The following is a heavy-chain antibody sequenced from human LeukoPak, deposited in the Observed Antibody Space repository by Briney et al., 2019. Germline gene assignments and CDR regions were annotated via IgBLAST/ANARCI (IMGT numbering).Heavy chain of an antibody. V-gene: IGHV3-74*01. CDR1: GFTFSSYW. D-gene: IGHD3-3*02. CDR2: VNTDGSDT. Sequence: GGSLRLSCAASGFTFSSYWMHWVRQAPGKGLVWVSRVNTDGSDTDYADSVKGRFTISRDNARNTLYLQMNSLRAEDTAVYYCARGKLAVQDYWGQGTLVTVSS. J-gene: IGHJ4*02. CDR3: ARGKLAVQDY.